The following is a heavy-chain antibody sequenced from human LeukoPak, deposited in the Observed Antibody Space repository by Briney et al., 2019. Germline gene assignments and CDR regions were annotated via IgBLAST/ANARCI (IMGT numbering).Heavy chain of an antibody. J-gene: IGHJ3*02. V-gene: IGHV3-13*04. D-gene: IGHD1-20*01. CDR2: IETPGDT. CDR1: GFTFSSYD. CDR3: ARDLTGENAFDI. Sequence: GGSLRLSCAASGFTFSSYDMHWVRQATGKGLEWVSAIETPGDTHYAGSVKGRFTISRDNAKNSLFLQMNSLRAGDTAVYYCARDLTGENAFDIWGQGTMATVSS.